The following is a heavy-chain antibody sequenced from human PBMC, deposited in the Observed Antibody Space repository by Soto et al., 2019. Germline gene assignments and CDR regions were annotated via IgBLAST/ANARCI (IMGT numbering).Heavy chain of an antibody. J-gene: IGHJ5*02. CDR3: ARCIAVAALFDP. V-gene: IGHV1-3*01. Sequence: GASVKVSCKASGYTFTSYAMHWVRQAPGQRLEWMGWINAGNGNTKYSQKLQGRVTMTTDTSTSTAYMELRSLRSDDTAVYYCARCIAVAALFDPWGQGTLVTVSS. CDR1: GYTFTSYA. CDR2: INAGNGNT. D-gene: IGHD6-19*01.